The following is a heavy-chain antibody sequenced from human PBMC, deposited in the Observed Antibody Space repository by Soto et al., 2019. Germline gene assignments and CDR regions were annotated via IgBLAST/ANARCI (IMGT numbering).Heavy chain of an antibody. Sequence: QLQLQESGPGLVKPSETLSLTCRVSDGSMNRDSSYWGWIRQPPGKGLEWIGVINHSGSTYHNLSLKGRVTMSVDASRNPSSLKLTSMTAADTAVYYCARLGGYVSVGYYYLWDSWGQGTLVPVSS. D-gene: IGHD3-22*01. V-gene: IGHV4-39*01. CDR3: ARLGGYVSVGYYYLWDS. J-gene: IGHJ4*02. CDR2: INHSGST. CDR1: DGSMNRDSSY.